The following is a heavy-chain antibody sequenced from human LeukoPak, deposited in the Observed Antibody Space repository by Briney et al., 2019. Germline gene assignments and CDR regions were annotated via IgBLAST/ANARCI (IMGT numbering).Heavy chain of an antibody. J-gene: IGHJ4*02. CDR2: IYHSGST. CDR1: GGSISSGGYS. Sequence: SETLSLTCAVSGGSISSGGYSWSWIRQPPGKGLEWIGYIYHSGSTYHNPSLKSRVTISADRSKNQFSLELNSVTAVDTAVYYCARGYCSSGTCPSFDYWGQGTLVTVSS. V-gene: IGHV4-30-2*01. D-gene: IGHD2-15*01. CDR3: ARGYCSSGTCPSFDY.